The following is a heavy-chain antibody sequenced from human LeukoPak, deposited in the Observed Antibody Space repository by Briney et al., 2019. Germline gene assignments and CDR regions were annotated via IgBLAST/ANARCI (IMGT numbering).Heavy chain of an antibody. CDR3: ASTDDGRYYDSSGYLVGY. D-gene: IGHD3-22*01. CDR1: GGSISSGSYY. Sequence: PSQTLSLTCTVSGGSISSGSYYWSWIRQPAGKGLEWIGRIYTSGSTNYNPSLKSRVTISVDTSKNQFSLKLSSVTAADTAVYYCASTDDGRYYDSSGYLVGYWGQGTLVIVSS. J-gene: IGHJ4*02. V-gene: IGHV4-61*02. CDR2: IYTSGST.